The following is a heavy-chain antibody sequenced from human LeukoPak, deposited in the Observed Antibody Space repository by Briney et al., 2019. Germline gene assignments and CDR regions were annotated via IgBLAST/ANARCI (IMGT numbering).Heavy chain of an antibody. V-gene: IGHV4-59*08. Sequence: SETLSPTCTVSGGFISSYYWSWIRQPPGKGLEWIGYIYYSGSTNYNPPLKSRVTISVDTSKNQFSLKLSSVTAADTAVYYCARHINVRGWRFDPWGQGTLVTVSS. J-gene: IGHJ5*02. CDR3: ARHINVRGWRFDP. CDR2: IYYSGST. D-gene: IGHD6-19*01. CDR1: GGFISSYY.